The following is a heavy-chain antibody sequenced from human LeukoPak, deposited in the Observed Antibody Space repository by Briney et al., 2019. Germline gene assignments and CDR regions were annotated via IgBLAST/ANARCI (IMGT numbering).Heavy chain of an antibody. V-gene: IGHV3-30*18. J-gene: IGHJ6*03. CDR2: ISYDGSNK. CDR1: GFTFSSYG. CDR3: AKDGRYYMDV. Sequence: GGSLRLSCAASGFTFSSYGMHWVRQAPGKGLEWVAVISYDGSNKYYADSVKGRFTISRDNSKNTLYLQMNSLRAEDTAVYYCAKDGRYYMDVWGKGTTVTVSS.